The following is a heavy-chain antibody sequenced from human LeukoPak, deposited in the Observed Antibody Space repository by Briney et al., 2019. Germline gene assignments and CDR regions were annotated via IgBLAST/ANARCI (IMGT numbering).Heavy chain of an antibody. CDR2: ISYDGSNK. V-gene: IGHV3-30*12. CDR3: ASEQWLRY. D-gene: IGHD6-19*01. J-gene: IGHJ4*02. CDR1: GFTFSSYG. Sequence: GGSLRLSCATSGFTFSSYGMHWVRQAPGKGLEWVAVISYDGSNKYYADSVKGRFTISRDNSKNTLYLQMNSLRAEDTAVYYCASEQWLRYWGQGTLVTVSS.